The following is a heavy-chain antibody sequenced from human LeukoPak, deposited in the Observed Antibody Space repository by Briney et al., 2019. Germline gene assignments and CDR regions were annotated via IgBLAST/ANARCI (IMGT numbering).Heavy chain of an antibody. CDR2: ISYDGSNK. Sequence: GGSLRLSCSASGFTFSSYGMHWVRQAPGKGLEWVAVISYDGSNKYYADSVKGRFTISRDNAKNSAYLQINSLRVEDTAVYYCAAVSYLAFDIWGQGTMVTVSS. D-gene: IGHD2-21*01. CDR3: AAVSYLAFDI. J-gene: IGHJ3*02. CDR1: GFTFSSYG. V-gene: IGHV3-30*03.